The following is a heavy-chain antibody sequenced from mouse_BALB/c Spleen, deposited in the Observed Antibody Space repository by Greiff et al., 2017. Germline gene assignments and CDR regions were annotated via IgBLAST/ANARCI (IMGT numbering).Heavy chain of an antibody. Sequence: EVQVVESGGGLVQPGGSLKLSCAASGFTFSSYGMSWVRQTPDKRLELVATINSNGGSTYYPDSVKGRFTISRDNAKNTLYLQMSSLKSEDTAMYYCARDSYGYDAGAWFAYWGQGTLVTVSA. CDR3: ARDSYGYDAGAWFAY. D-gene: IGHD2-2*01. CDR1: GFTFSSYG. J-gene: IGHJ3*01. V-gene: IGHV5-6-3*01. CDR2: INSNGGST.